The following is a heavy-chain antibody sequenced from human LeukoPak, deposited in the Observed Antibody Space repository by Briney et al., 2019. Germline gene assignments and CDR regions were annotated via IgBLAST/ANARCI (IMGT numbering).Heavy chain of an antibody. D-gene: IGHD6-19*01. Sequence: SETLSLTCTVSGGSISYYYWSWIRQSPGKGLEWIGRIYTSGSTNYNPSLKSRVTMSVDTSKNQFSLKLSSVTAADTAVYYCARDAGVAGTGPWGQGTLVTVSS. CDR3: ARDAGVAGTGP. CDR1: GGSISYYY. J-gene: IGHJ5*02. V-gene: IGHV4-4*07. CDR2: IYTSGST.